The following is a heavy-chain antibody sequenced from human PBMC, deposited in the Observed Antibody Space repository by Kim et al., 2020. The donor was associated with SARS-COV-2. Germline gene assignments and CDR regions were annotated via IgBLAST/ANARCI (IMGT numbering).Heavy chain of an antibody. D-gene: IGHD5-18*01. CDR3: ARDLSVDTAMAYDQRFDY. CDR1: GYTFTSYG. J-gene: IGHJ4*02. CDR2: ISAYNGNT. V-gene: IGHV1-18*01. Sequence: ASVKVSCKASGYTFTSYGISWVRQAPGQGLEWMGWISAYNGNTNYAQKLQGRVTMTTDTSTSTAYMELRSLRSDDTAVYYCARDLSVDTAMAYDQRFDYWGQGTLVTVSS.